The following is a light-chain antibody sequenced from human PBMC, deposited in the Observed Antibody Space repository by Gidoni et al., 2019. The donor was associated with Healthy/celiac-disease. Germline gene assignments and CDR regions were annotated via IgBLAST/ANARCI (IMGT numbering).Light chain of an antibody. CDR2: DAS. CDR1: QSVSSY. J-gene: IGKJ3*01. CDR3: QQRSNSFT. V-gene: IGKV3-11*01. Sequence: EIVLTQSPATLSLSPGERATLSCRASQSVSSYLAWYQQKPGQAPRLLIYDASNMATGIPARFRGSASGTDFTLTISSLEPEDFAVYYCQQRSNSFTFGPGTKVDIK.